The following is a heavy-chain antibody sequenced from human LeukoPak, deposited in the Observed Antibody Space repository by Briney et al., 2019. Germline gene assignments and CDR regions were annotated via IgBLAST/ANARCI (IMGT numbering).Heavy chain of an antibody. CDR3: ERGVLRGKGIGY. CDR1: GGSFSGHY. Sequence: SETLSLTCAVYGGSFSGHYWSWIRQPPGKGLEWIGEINHSGSTNYNPSLKSRVTISVDTSKNQFSLKLSSVTAADTAVYYCERGVLRGKGIGYWGQGTLVTVSS. CDR2: INHSGST. V-gene: IGHV4-34*01. J-gene: IGHJ4*02. D-gene: IGHD4-17*01.